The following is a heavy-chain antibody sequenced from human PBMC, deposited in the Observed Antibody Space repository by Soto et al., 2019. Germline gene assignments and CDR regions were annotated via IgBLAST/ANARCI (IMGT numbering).Heavy chain of an antibody. D-gene: IGHD3-22*01. CDR2: ISGSGGST. CDR3: ADDSKFRRVYYGMDV. J-gene: IGHJ6*02. Sequence: EVQLLEAGGGLVQPGGSLRLSCAASGFTFSSYAMRWVRQAPGKGLEWVSGISGSGGSTSYSDSVKGRFTISRDNSKNTRYLQMSSLRGEDTAVYYCADDSKFRRVYYGMDVWGQGTTVTVSS. CDR1: GFTFSSYA. V-gene: IGHV3-23*01.